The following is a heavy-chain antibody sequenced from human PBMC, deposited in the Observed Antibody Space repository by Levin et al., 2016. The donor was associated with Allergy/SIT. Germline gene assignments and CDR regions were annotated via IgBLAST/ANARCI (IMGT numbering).Heavy chain of an antibody. D-gene: IGHD3-22*01. V-gene: IGHV4-30-2*01. J-gene: IGHJ6*02. CDR3: ARGDYDSSGYLDHPDYYYGMDV. CDR2: IYHSGST. Sequence: WIRQPPGKGLEWIGYIYHSGSTYYNPSLKSRVTISVDRSKNQFSLKLSSVTAADTAVYYCARGDYDSSGYLDHPDYYYGMDVWGQGTTVTVSS.